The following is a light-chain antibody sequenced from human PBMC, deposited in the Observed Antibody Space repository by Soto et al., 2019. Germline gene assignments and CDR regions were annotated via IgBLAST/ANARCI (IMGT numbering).Light chain of an antibody. CDR3: QQYNSYPYT. J-gene: IGKJ2*01. CDR2: GAS. V-gene: IGKV3-20*01. CDR1: QTITTSQ. Sequence: EIVLTQSPGTLSLSPGERATLFCRASQTITTSQLAWYQQKPGQAPRVLIFGASNRATGIPDRFSGSGSGTDFTLTISRLEPEDFAIYYCQQYNSYPYTFGQGTKLEIK.